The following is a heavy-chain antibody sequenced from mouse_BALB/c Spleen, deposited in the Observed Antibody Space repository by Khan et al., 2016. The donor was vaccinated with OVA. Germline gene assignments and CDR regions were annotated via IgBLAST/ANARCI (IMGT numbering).Heavy chain of an antibody. CDR3: ARSVTITTVVATDFDY. J-gene: IGHJ2*01. V-gene: IGHV3-2*02. D-gene: IGHD1-1*01. CDR1: GYSITSDYA. CDR2: ISYSGRT. Sequence: EVQLQESGPGLVKPSQSLSLTCTVTGYSITSDYAWNWIRQFPGNKLEWMAYISYSGRTSYNPSLKSRLSITRDTSKNQFFLQLNSVTTEDTATDYCARSVTITTVVATDFDYWGQGTTLTVSS.